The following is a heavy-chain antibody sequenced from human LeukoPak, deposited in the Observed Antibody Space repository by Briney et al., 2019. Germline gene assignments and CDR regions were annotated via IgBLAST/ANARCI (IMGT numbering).Heavy chain of an antibody. CDR1: GFTFSSYA. D-gene: IGHD2-2*01. V-gene: IGHV3-23*01. Sequence: GGSLRLSCAASGFTFSSYAMSWVRQAPGKGLEWVSAISGSGGSTYYADSVKGRFTISRDNSKNTLYLQMNSLRAEDTAVYYCAKVGFVVVPAAKGRRDYWGQGTLVTVSS. CDR2: ISGSGGST. J-gene: IGHJ4*02. CDR3: AKVGFVVVPAAKGRRDY.